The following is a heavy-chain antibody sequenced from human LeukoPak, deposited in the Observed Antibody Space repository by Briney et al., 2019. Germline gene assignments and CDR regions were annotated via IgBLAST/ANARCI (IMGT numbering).Heavy chain of an antibody. D-gene: IGHD4-17*01. CDR3: TADYGDPSTFDY. CDR2: IRSKAYGGTT. CDR1: GFTFVDYA. Sequence: PGGSLRLSCTASGFTFVDYAMNWVRQAPGKGLEWVGFIRSKAYGGTTEYAASVKGRFSISRDDSKSTAHLQMNSLKTEDTAVYYCTADYGDPSTFDYWGQGTLVTVSS. J-gene: IGHJ4*02. V-gene: IGHV3-49*04.